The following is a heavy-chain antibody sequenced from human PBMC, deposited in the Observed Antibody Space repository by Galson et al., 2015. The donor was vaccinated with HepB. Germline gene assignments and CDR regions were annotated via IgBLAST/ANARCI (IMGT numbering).Heavy chain of an antibody. CDR3: ARDRVYYGSGRFPNWFDP. CDR1: GFTFSDYY. V-gene: IGHV3-11*01. J-gene: IGHJ5*02. CDR2: ISSSGSTI. Sequence: SLRLSCAASGFTFSDYYMNWIRQAPGKGQEWVSYISSSGSTIYYADSVKGRFTISRDNAQNLLYLQMNSLRAEDTAVYYCARDRVYYGSGRFPNWFDPWGQGTLVTVSS. D-gene: IGHD3-10*01.